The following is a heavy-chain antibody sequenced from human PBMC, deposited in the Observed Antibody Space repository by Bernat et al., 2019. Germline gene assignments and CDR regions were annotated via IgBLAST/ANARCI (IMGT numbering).Heavy chain of an antibody. CDR1: GFTVSSNY. Sequence: EVQLVESGGGLVQPGGSLRLSCAASGFTVSSNYMSWVRQAPGKGLEWVSVIYSGGSTYYADSVKGRFTISRDNSKNTLYLQMNSLRAEDTAVYYCARDGEGFGELCTDVFDPWGQGTLVTVSS. J-gene: IGHJ5*02. CDR3: ARDGEGFGELCTDVFDP. V-gene: IGHV3-66*01. D-gene: IGHD3-10*01. CDR2: IYSGGST.